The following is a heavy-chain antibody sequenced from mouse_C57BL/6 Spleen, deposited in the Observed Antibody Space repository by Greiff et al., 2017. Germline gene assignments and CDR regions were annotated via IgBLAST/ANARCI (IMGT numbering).Heavy chain of an antibody. CDR2: ISYDGSN. CDR3: ARGGNWDVFAY. Sequence: EVQVVESGPGLVKPSQSLSLTCSVTGYSITSGYYWNWIRQFPGNKLEWMGYISYDGSNNYNPSLKNRISITRDTSKNQFFLKLNSVTTEDTVTYYCARGGNWDVFAYWGQGTLVTVSA. CDR1: GYSITSGYY. D-gene: IGHD4-1*01. J-gene: IGHJ3*01. V-gene: IGHV3-6*01.